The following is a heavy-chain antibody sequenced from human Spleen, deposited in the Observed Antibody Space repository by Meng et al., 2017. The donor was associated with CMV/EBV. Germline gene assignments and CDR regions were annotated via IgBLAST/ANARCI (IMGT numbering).Heavy chain of an antibody. V-gene: IGHV3-48*03. Sequence: GESLKISCAAPGFTSSSYEMNWVRQAPGKGLEWVSYISLSGNTIYYADSVKGRFTISRDNAKNSLYLQMNSLRAEDTAIYYCARRHRMDVWGRGTTVTVSS. CDR1: GFTSSSYE. J-gene: IGHJ6*02. CDR2: ISLSGNTI. CDR3: ARRHRMDV.